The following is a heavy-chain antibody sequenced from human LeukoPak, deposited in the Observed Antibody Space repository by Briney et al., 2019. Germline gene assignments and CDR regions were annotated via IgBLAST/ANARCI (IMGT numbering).Heavy chain of an antibody. D-gene: IGHD4-23*01. CDR3: AGGGNTHYYFDY. Sequence: GASVKVSCKASGGTFSSYAISWVRQAPGHGLGWMGRIIPILGIANYAQKFQGRVTITADKSTSTAYMELSSLRSEDTAVYYCAGGGNTHYYFDYWGQGTLVTVSS. CDR1: GGTFSSYA. V-gene: IGHV1-69*04. CDR2: IIPILGIA. J-gene: IGHJ4*02.